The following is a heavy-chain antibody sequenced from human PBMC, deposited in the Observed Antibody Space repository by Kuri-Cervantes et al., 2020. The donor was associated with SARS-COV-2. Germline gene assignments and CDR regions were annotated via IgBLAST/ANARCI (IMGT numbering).Heavy chain of an antibody. J-gene: IGHJ4*02. V-gene: IGHV3-30*18. CDR2: ISYDGSNK. Sequence: GGSLRLSCAASGFTFSSYGMHWVRQAPGKGLEWVAVISYDGSNKYYADSVKGRFTISRDNSKNTLYLHMDNLRTEDTAVYYCAKGSTFDPLEERIVITFGGVIAPCYFDSWGQGTLVTVSS. CDR3: AKGSTFDPLEERIVITFGGVIAPCYFDS. CDR1: GFTFSSYG. D-gene: IGHD3-16*02.